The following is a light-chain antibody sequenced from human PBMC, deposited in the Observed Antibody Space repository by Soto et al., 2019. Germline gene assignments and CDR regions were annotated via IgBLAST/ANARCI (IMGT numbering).Light chain of an antibody. CDR2: AAS. J-gene: IGKJ4*01. CDR1: QSISSW. V-gene: IGKV1-5*01. CDR3: QQLNTYPST. Sequence: DIQMTQSPSTLSASVGDRVTITCRASQSISSWLAWYQQKSGKAPKLLIYAASTLQRGVPSRFSGSGSGTDFTLTISSLQPEDFATYYCQQLNTYPSTFGGGTKVDIK.